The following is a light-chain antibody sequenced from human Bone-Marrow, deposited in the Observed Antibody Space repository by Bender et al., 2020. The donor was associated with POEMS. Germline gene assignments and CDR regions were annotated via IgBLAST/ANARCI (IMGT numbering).Light chain of an antibody. CDR3: NSYTSSGTWV. V-gene: IGLV2-18*02. CDR2: EVT. J-gene: IGLJ3*02. CDR1: TSDIGTYNR. Sequence: QSALTQTPSVSGSPGQSVTISCTGTTSDIGTYNRVSWYQQSPGTAPKLIIHEVTNRPSGVPNRFSGSKSGNTASLTISGLQADDEADYYCNSYTSSGTWVFGGGTKLTVL.